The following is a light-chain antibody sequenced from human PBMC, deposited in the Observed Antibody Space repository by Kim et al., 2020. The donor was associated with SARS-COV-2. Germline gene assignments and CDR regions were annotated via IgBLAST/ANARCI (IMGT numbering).Light chain of an antibody. CDR1: QSISSW. CDR2: KAS. Sequence: ESVGDRVTITGRASQSISSWLAWYQQKPGKAPKLLIYKASSLESGVPSRFSGSGSGTEFTLTISSLQPDDFATYYCQQYNSYPWTFGQGTKVEIK. V-gene: IGKV1-5*03. CDR3: QQYNSYPWT. J-gene: IGKJ1*01.